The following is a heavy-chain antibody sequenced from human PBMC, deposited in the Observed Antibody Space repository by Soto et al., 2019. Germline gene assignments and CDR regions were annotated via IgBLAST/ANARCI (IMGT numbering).Heavy chain of an antibody. CDR1: GYTFTSYY. CDR2: INPSGGST. V-gene: IGHV1-46*01. Sequence: ASVKVSCKASGYTFTSYYMHWVRQAPGQGLEWMGIINPSGGSTSYAQKFQGSVTMTRDTSTSTVYMELSSLRSEDTAVYYCAREAQSGAFDYWGQGTLVTVSS. D-gene: IGHD2-15*01. J-gene: IGHJ4*02. CDR3: AREAQSGAFDY.